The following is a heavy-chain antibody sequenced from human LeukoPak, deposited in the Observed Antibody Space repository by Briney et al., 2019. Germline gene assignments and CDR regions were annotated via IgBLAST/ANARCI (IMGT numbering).Heavy chain of an antibody. CDR3: AQDSREAFQWLLH. D-gene: IGHD6-19*01. CDR2: IRYDGSNK. V-gene: IGHV3-30*02. J-gene: IGHJ4*02. Sequence: GGSLRLSCAASGFTFSSYGMHWVRQAPGKGLEWVAFIRYDGSNKYYADSVKGRFTISRDNSKNTLYLQMSSLRAEDTAVYYCAQDSREAFQWLLHWGQGTLVTVSS. CDR1: GFTFSSYG.